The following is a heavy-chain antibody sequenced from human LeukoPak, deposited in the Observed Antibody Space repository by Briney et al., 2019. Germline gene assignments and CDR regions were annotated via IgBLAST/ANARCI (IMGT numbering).Heavy chain of an antibody. J-gene: IGHJ4*02. CDR3: ARDCFGSTNCYTDY. CDR1: GYTVTSYG. V-gene: IGHV1-18*01. CDR2: ISAYNGDT. Sequence: ASVKVSCKASGYTVTSYGISWVRQAPGQGLEWMGWISAYNGDTDYVQKLQGRVTMTTDTSTSTAYMELRSLRSDGTAVYYCARDCFGSTNCYTDYWGQGTLVTVSS. D-gene: IGHD2-2*02.